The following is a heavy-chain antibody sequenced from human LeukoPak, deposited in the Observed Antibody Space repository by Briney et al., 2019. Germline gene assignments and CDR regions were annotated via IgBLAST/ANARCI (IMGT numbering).Heavy chain of an antibody. V-gene: IGHV4-34*01. Sequence: SETLSLTCAVYGGSFSGYYWSWIRQPPGKGLEWIGEINHSGSTNYNPSLKSRVTISVDTSKNQFSLKLSSVTAADTAVYYCARSIAAQAFDYWGQGTLVTVSS. CDR2: INHSGST. CDR3: ARSIAAQAFDY. CDR1: GGSFSGYY. D-gene: IGHD6-6*01. J-gene: IGHJ4*02.